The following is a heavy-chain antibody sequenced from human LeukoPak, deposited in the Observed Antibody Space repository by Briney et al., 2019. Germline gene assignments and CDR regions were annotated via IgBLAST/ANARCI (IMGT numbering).Heavy chain of an antibody. CDR1: GGSISIYY. D-gene: IGHD3-22*01. J-gene: IGHJ4*02. CDR2: IYYSGST. V-gene: IGHV4-59*01. CDR3: ARSSYYYDSSGYYSLRFDY. Sequence: SETLSLTCTVSGGSISIYYWSWIRQPPGKGLEWIGYIYYSGSTNYNPSLKSRVTISVDTSKNQFSLKLSSVTAADTAVYYCARSSYYYDSSGYYSLRFDYWGQGTLVTVSS.